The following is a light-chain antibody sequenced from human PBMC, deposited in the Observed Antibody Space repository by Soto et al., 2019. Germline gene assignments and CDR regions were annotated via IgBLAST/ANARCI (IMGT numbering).Light chain of an antibody. V-gene: IGKV1-5*01. CDR2: DVS. J-gene: IGKJ1*01. CDR1: QSISGW. Sequence: DIQMTHSPSTLSASVGDIVTITCRASQSISGWLAWYQQKPGKAPKLLIYDVSSLESGVPSRFSGSGSGTEFTLAISSLQPDDFATYYCQQYNSYPWTVGQGTKVDIK. CDR3: QQYNSYPWT.